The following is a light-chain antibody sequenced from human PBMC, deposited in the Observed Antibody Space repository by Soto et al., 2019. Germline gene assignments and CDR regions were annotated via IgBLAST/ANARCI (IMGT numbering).Light chain of an antibody. CDR1: QSVSSN. CDR3: QQRGET. V-gene: IGKV3D-15*01. J-gene: IGKJ5*01. CDR2: GAS. Sequence: EIMMKQSPATLAVSPCEIATLSCRASQSVSSNLAWYQQKPGQAPRLLIYGASRRATGIPPRFSGGGFGTQFTLTINNLEPDDFAVYYCQQRGETFGPGTRLEI.